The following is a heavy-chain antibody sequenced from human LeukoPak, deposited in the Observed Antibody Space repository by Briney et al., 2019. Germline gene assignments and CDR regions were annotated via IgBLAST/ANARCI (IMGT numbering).Heavy chain of an antibody. CDR3: VRALEPEGY. CDR2: ISYDGSNK. D-gene: IGHD1-1*01. CDR1: GFTFSSYA. Sequence: GGSLRLSCAASGFTFSSYAMHWVRQAPGKGLEWVAVISYDGSNKYYADSVKGRFTISRDNSKNTLYLQMNSLRAEDTAVYYCVRALEPEGYWGQGTLVTVSS. V-gene: IGHV3-30-3*01. J-gene: IGHJ4*02.